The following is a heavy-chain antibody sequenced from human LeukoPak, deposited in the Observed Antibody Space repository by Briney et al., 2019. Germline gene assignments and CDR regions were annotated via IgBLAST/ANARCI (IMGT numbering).Heavy chain of an antibody. CDR3: TKDQWVRQQLAHIFDY. CDR1: EFTFSSYG. Sequence: QPGRSLRLSCAASEFTFSSYGMHWVRQAPGKGLEWVAVISYDGSKKYYADSVKGRFTISRDNSKNTLFLQMNSLSPEDTAVYYCTKDQWVRQQLAHIFDYWGQGTLVTVSS. J-gene: IGHJ4*02. V-gene: IGHV3-30*18. D-gene: IGHD6-13*01. CDR2: ISYDGSKK.